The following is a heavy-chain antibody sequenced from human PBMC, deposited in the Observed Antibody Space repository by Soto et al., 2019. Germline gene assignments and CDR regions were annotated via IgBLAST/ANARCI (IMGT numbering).Heavy chain of an antibody. J-gene: IGHJ4*02. D-gene: IGHD6-19*01. CDR1: GFTFSSYA. CDR2: ISGSGGST. CDR3: AKDLRPQQWLVPYYFDY. Sequence: EVQLLESGGGLVQPGGSLRLSCAASGFTFSSYAMSWVRQAPGKGLEWVSAISGSGGSTYYASPVKGRFTISRDNSKNTLYLQMNSLRAEDTAVYYCAKDLRPQQWLVPYYFDYWGQGTLVTVSS. V-gene: IGHV3-23*01.